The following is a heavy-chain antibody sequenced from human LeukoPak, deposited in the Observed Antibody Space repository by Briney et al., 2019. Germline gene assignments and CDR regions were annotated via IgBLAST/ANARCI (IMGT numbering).Heavy chain of an antibody. CDR1: GFSFSRHW. J-gene: IGHJ4*02. CDR3: ARDNGWSADF. CDR2: IKQDGSAK. D-gene: IGHD2-15*01. V-gene: IGHV3-7*03. Sequence: GGSLRLSCAASGFSFSRHWMYWVRQAPGKGLEWVDNIKQDGSAKPYVDSVKGRFTISRDNAKNSLFLQMNSLRVDDTAVYYCARDNGWSADFWGQGTLVTVSS.